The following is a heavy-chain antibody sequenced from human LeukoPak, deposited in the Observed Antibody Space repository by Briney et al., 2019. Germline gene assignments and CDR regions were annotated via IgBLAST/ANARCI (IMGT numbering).Heavy chain of an antibody. CDR3: ARHPYGDYPGAFDI. D-gene: IGHD4-17*01. Sequence: GESLKISCKASGYKFTNYWIGWVRQMPGKGLEWMTIIYPGDSETRYSPSFQGQVTISADKSIGTMYLQWSSLKASDTAMYYCARHPYGDYPGAFDIWGQGTMVTVSS. CDR2: IYPGDSET. J-gene: IGHJ3*02. CDR1: GYKFTNYW. V-gene: IGHV5-51*01.